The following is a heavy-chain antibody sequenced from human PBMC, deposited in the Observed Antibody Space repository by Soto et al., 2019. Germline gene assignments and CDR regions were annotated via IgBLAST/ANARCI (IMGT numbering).Heavy chain of an antibody. J-gene: IGHJ6*02. CDR2: MHYSGNT. CDR1: GGSISSYY. CDR3: ARVGDLGYYYYGMDV. Sequence: SETLSLTCTVSGGSISSYYWSWIRQSPGKGLEWIGFMHYSGNTNSNPSLKSRVTISIDTSKNQFSLKLSSVTAADRAVYYCARVGDLGYYYYGMDVWGQGTTVTVSS. V-gene: IGHV4-59*01. D-gene: IGHD3-16*01.